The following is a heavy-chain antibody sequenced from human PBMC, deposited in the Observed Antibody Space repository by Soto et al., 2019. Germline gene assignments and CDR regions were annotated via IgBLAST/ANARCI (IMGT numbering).Heavy chain of an antibody. D-gene: IGHD5-18*01. J-gene: IGHJ5*02. Sequence: SETLSLTCTVSGGSISSGGYYWSWIRQHPGKGLEWIGYIYYSGSTYYNPSLKSRVTISVDTSKNQFSLKLSSVTAADTAVYYCARDHGYSYGYGRWFDPWGQGTLVTVSS. V-gene: IGHV4-31*03. CDR2: IYYSGST. CDR3: ARDHGYSYGYGRWFDP. CDR1: GGSISSGGYY.